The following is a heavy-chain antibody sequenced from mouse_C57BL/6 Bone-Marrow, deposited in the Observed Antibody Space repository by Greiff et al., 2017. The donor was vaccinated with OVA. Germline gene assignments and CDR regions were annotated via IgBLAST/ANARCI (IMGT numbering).Heavy chain of an antibody. Sequence: DVKLVESGEGLVKPGGSLKLSCAASGFTFSSYAMSWVRQTPEKRLEWVAYISSGGDYIYYADTVKGRFPISRDNARNTLYLQMSSLKSEDTAMYYCTRDDDYDVRRGFDYWGQGTTLTVSS. CDR1: GFTFSSYA. CDR3: TRDDDYDVRRGFDY. J-gene: IGHJ2*01. V-gene: IGHV5-9-1*02. CDR2: ISSGGDYI. D-gene: IGHD2-4*01.